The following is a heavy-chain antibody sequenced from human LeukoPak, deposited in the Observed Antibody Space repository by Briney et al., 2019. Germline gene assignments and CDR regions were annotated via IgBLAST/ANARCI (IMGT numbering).Heavy chain of an antibody. Sequence: KPSETLSLTCTVSGGSITSSYWSWIRQSPGKGLEWIGHIYHSGSTNSNPPLKSRVTISVDTPKNQFSLKLSSVTAADTAVYYCVRWQYCGGNCYFSAFDIWGQGTMVTVSS. V-gene: IGHV4-59*01. CDR1: GGSITSSY. CDR3: VRWQYCGGNCYFSAFDI. CDR2: IYHSGST. J-gene: IGHJ3*02. D-gene: IGHD2-21*01.